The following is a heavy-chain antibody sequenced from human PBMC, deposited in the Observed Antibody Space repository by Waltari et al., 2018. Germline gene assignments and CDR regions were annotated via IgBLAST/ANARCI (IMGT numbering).Heavy chain of an antibody. V-gene: IGHV4-59*11. D-gene: IGHD6-6*01. Sequence: QVQLQESGPGLVKPSETLSLTCTVSGGSISSHYWSWIRQPPGKGLEWIGYIYDSGSTNYNPSLKSRVTISVDTSKNQFSLKLSSVTAADTAVYYCARAVGSSGNFDYWGQGTLVTVSS. CDR3: ARAVGSSGNFDY. CDR1: GGSISSHY. J-gene: IGHJ4*02. CDR2: IYDSGST.